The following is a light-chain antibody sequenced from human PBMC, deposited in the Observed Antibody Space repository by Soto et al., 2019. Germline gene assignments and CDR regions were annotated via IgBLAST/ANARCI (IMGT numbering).Light chain of an antibody. CDR2: DNN. J-gene: IGLJ1*01. CDR3: GTWDSSLSAYV. Sequence: QSVLTQPPSVSAAPGQKVTISCSGSSSNIGNHYVSWYQQLPGTAPKLLIYDNNKRPSGIPDRFSGSKSGTSATLGITGLQTGDEADYYRGTWDSSLSAYVFGTGTKLTVL. CDR1: SSNIGNHY. V-gene: IGLV1-51*01.